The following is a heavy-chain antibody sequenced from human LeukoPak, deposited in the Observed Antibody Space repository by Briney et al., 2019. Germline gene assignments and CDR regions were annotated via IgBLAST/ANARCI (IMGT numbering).Heavy chain of an antibody. CDR2: IKEDGSEK. D-gene: IGHD5-18*01. V-gene: IGHV3-7*03. Sequence: GGSLRLSCTASGFTFGTFWMTWVRQAPGKGLEWVANIKEDGSEKYYVDSVKGRFTISRDNARKSLSLQMNSLRAEDTAVYYCARDVDTNYWGQGILVTVSS. J-gene: IGHJ4*02. CDR3: ARDVDTNY. CDR1: GFTFGTFW.